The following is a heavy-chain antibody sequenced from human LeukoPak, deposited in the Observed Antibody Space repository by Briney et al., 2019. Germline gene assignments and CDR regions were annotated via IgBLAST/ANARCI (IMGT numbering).Heavy chain of an antibody. Sequence: GGSLRLSCAGSGFTFSSYSMNWVRQAPGKGLEWVSSISSSSSYIYYADSVKGRFTISRDNAKNSLYLQMNSLRAEDTAVYYCARDQTDYRNYRNAFDIWGQGTMVTVSS. CDR3: ARDQTDYRNYRNAFDI. CDR2: ISSSSSYI. V-gene: IGHV3-21*01. D-gene: IGHD4-11*01. J-gene: IGHJ3*02. CDR1: GFTFSSYS.